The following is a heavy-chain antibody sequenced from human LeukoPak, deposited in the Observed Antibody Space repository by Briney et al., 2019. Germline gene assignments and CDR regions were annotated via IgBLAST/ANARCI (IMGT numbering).Heavy chain of an antibody. CDR2: INAYNGNT. CDR1: GYTFTSHA. Sequence: ASVTVSCKASGYTFTSHAISWVRQAPGQGLEWMGWINAYNGNTNYAQNFQGRVTMTTDTSTSTAYMELRSLRSDDTAVYYCARDGVGATNDYRGQGTLVTVSS. D-gene: IGHD1-26*01. CDR3: ARDGVGATNDY. J-gene: IGHJ4*02. V-gene: IGHV1-18*01.